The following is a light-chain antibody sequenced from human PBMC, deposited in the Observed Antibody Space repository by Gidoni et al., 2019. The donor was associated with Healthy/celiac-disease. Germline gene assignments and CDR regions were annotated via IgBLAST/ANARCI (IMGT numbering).Light chain of an antibody. V-gene: IGLV3-25*03. Sequence: SYELTQPLSVPVSPGQTARITCSGDAFPKQYANWYEHKPGQAPVLVIYKDSERPSGIPERFSGSSSGTTVTLTISGVQAEGEADYYCQSADSSGTYVVFSGGTKLTVL. CDR2: KDS. CDR1: AFPKQY. CDR3: QSADSSGTYVV. J-gene: IGLJ2*01.